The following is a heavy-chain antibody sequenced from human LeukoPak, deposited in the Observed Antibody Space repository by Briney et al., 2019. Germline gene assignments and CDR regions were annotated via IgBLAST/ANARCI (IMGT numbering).Heavy chain of an antibody. Sequence: GGSLRLSCAASGFTVSNNYMSWVRQAPGKGLEWVSVIYSGGSTYYADSVKGRFTISRDNSKNTLYLQMNSLRAEDTAVYYCASAEHRIAAAAALFDYWGQGTLVTVAS. CDR1: GFTVSNNY. J-gene: IGHJ4*02. CDR2: IYSGGST. CDR3: ASAEHRIAAAAALFDY. D-gene: IGHD6-13*01. V-gene: IGHV3-53*01.